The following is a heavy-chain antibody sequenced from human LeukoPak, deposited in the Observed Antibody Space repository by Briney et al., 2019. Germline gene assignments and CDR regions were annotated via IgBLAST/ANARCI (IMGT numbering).Heavy chain of an antibody. D-gene: IGHD2-2*01. CDR3: AKGRLSLGYCSSTSCSSWFDP. J-gene: IGHJ5*02. V-gene: IGHV3-23*01. CDR1: GFTFSSYA. CDR2: ISGSGGST. Sequence: GGSLRLSCAASGFTFSSYAMSWVRQAPGKGLEWVSAISGSGGSTYYADSVKGRFTISRDNSKNTLYLKVNSLRAEDTAVYYCAKGRLSLGYCSSTSCSSWFDPWGQGTLVTVSS.